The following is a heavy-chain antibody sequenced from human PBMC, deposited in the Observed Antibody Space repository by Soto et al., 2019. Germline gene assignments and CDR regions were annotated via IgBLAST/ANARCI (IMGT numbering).Heavy chain of an antibody. V-gene: IGHV1-18*01. D-gene: IGHD3-22*01. Sequence: ASVKVSCKASGYTFTGYGISWVRQAPGQGLEWMGWISAYNGNTNYAQKLQGRVTMTTDTSTSTAYMELRSLRSDDTAVYYCARDVGAYYYDSSGYYPDAFDIWGQGTMVTVSS. CDR3: ARDVGAYYYDSSGYYPDAFDI. CDR2: ISAYNGNT. J-gene: IGHJ3*02. CDR1: GYTFTGYG.